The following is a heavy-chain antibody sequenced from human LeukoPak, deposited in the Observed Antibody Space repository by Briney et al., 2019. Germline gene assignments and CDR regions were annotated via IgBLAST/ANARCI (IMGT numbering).Heavy chain of an antibody. J-gene: IGHJ3*02. CDR3: ARDRDSYGHREAFDI. Sequence: SETLSLTCSVSGGSISSSSYYWGWIRQPPGKGLEWIGSIYYSGSTYYNPSLKSRVTISVDTSKNQFSLKLSSVTAADTAVYYCARDRDSYGHREAFDIWGQGTMVTVSS. V-gene: IGHV4-39*07. CDR2: IYYSGST. CDR1: GGSISSSSYY. D-gene: IGHD5-18*01.